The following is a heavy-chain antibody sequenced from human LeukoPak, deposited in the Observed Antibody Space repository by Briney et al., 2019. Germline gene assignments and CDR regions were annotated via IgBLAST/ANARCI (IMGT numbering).Heavy chain of an antibody. CDR2: INTNTGNP. V-gene: IGHV7-4-1*02. J-gene: IGHJ4*02. D-gene: IGHD3-22*01. Sequence: ASVKVSCKASGYTFTSYAMNWVRQAPGQGLEWMGWINTNTGNPAYAQGFTGRFVFSLDTSVSTAYLQISSLKAEDTAVYYCARDLIPYYYDSSGYLAPYFDYWGQGTLVTVSS. CDR1: GYTFTSYA. CDR3: ARDLIPYYYDSSGYLAPYFDY.